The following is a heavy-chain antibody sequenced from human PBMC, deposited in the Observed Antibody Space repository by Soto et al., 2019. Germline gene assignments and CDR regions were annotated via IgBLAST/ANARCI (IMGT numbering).Heavy chain of an antibody. CDR3: ARDWSGIDY. V-gene: IGHV1-18*01. CDR1: GYTFTSYG. Sequence: QVQLVQSGAEVKKPGASVKVSCKASGYTFTSYGISWVRQAPGQGLEWMGWINPYNGKTNYAQKLQGRVTMTPDSSTQTAEMELRSLRSVATTVDYCARDWSGIDYWGRGTLVTVSS. D-gene: IGHD3-10*01. CDR2: INPYNGKT. J-gene: IGHJ4*02.